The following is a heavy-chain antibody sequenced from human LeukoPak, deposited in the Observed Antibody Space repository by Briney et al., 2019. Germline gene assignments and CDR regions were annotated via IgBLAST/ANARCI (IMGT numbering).Heavy chain of an antibody. Sequence: SETLSLTCAVYGGSFSGYYWSWIRQPPGKGLEWIGEINHSGSTNYNPSLKSRVTISVDTSKNQFSLKLSSVTAADTAVYYCARVSRGGSGQVPYYYYYMDVWGKGTTVTISS. CDR1: GGSFSGYY. D-gene: IGHD3-10*01. CDR2: INHSGST. V-gene: IGHV4-34*01. J-gene: IGHJ6*03. CDR3: ARVSRGGSGQVPYYYYYMDV.